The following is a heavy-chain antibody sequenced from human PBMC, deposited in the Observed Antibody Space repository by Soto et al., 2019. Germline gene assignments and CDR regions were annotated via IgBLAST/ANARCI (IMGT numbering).Heavy chain of an antibody. J-gene: IGHJ4*02. CDR2: ISYDGSNK. V-gene: IGHV3-30*03. D-gene: IGHD6-19*01. CDR1: GFTFSSYG. CDR3: VAGWYYFYL. Sequence: QVQLVESGGGVAQPGRSLRLSCVASGFTFSSYGMHWVRQAPGKGLEWVEVISYDGSNKYYADSVKGRFTSSRDNSKNTRYLQMDSLRAEDPAVFYAVAGWYYFYLWGQGTLVTVSS.